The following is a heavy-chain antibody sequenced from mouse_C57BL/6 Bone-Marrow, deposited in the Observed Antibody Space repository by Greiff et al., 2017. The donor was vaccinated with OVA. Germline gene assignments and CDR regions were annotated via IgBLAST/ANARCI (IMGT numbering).Heavy chain of an antibody. CDR2: IDPETGGN. CDR3: TRSYSNDGDFDY. Sequence: QVQLQQSGAELVRPGASVTLSCKASGYSFTDYEMHWVKQTPVHGLEWIGAIDPETGGNAYNQKFKGKAILTADKSSSTAYMELRSLTSEDSAVYYCTRSYSNDGDFDYWGQGTTLTVSS. V-gene: IGHV1-15*01. CDR1: GYSFTDYE. D-gene: IGHD2-12*01. J-gene: IGHJ2*01.